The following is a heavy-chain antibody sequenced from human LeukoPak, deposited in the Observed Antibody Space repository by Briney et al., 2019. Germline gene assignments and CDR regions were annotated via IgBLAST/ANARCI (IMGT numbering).Heavy chain of an antibody. V-gene: IGHV1-8*03. CDR1: GYTFTSYD. D-gene: IGHD1-14*01. CDR3: ARDVTSSYYYYMDV. Sequence: ASVKVSCKASGYTFTSYDINWVRQATGQGLERMGWMNPNSGNTGYAQKFQGRVTITRNTSISTAYMELSSLRSEDTAVYYCARDVTSSYYYYMDVWGKGTTVTVSS. CDR2: MNPNSGNT. J-gene: IGHJ6*03.